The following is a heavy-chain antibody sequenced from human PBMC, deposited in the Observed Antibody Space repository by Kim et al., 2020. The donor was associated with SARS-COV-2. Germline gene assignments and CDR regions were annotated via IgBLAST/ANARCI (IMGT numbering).Heavy chain of an antibody. V-gene: IGHV4-39*01. D-gene: IGHD6-19*01. J-gene: IGHJ4*02. CDR2: IYYSGST. CDR1: GGSISSSSYY. CDR3: ARHGGYSSGRYFDY. Sequence: SETLSLTCTVSGGSISSSSYYWGWIRQPPGKGLEWIGSIYYSGSTYYNPSLKSRVTISVDTSKNQFSLKLSSVTAADTAVYYCARHGGYSSGRYFDYWGQGTLVTVSS.